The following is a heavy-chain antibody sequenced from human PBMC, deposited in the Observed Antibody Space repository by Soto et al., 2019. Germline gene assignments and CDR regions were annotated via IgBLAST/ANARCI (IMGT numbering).Heavy chain of an antibody. CDR1: GYTFTSYG. CDR2: ISAYNGNK. CDR3: ARDLGQQLVDY. J-gene: IGHJ4*02. Sequence: GASVKVSCKASGYTFTSYGISWVRQAPGQGLEWMGWISAYNGNKKYAQKLQGRVTMTTDTSTSTAYMELRSLRPDDTAVYYCARDLGQQLVDYWGQGTLVTVSS. V-gene: IGHV1-18*01. D-gene: IGHD6-13*01.